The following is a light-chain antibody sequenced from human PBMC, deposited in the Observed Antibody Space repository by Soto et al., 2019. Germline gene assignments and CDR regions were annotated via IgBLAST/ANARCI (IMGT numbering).Light chain of an antibody. CDR2: GAS. CDR1: QSFSSSY. J-gene: IGKJ5*01. V-gene: IGKV3-20*01. Sequence: EIVLTQSPGTLSLSPGERATLSCRASQSFSSSYLAWYQQKPGQAPRLLIYGASSRATGIPDRFSGSGSGTDFTLTISRLEPEDFAVYYCQQYGTLITFGQGTRLE. CDR3: QQYGTLIT.